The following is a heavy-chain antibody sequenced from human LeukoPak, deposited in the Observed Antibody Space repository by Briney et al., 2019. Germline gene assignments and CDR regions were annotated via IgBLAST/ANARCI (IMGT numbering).Heavy chain of an antibody. CDR1: GFTFGSYS. V-gene: IGHV3-73*01. J-gene: IGHJ3*02. CDR3: AAGITLVRGGTFDI. D-gene: IGHD3-10*01. Sequence: PGGSLRLSCAASGFTFGSYSMNWVRQAPGKGLEWIGRVTSKTNSYATAYAASVKGRFTVSRDASKKTAYLQMNSLKTEDTAVYYCAAGITLVRGGTFDIWGQGTMVIVSS. CDR2: VTSKTNSYAT.